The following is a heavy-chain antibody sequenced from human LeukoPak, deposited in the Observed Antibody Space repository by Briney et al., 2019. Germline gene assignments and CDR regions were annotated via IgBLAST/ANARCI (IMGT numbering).Heavy chain of an antibody. D-gene: IGHD5-24*01. Sequence: ASVKVSCKASGYTFTGYYIHWVRQAPGQGLEWMGWINPNSGGTNYAQKFQGRVTMTRDTSISTAYMELSRLRSDDTAVYYRARDTGMAIMGVWFDPWGQGTLVTVSS. CDR1: GYTFTGYY. CDR2: INPNSGGT. J-gene: IGHJ5*02. V-gene: IGHV1-2*02. CDR3: ARDTGMAIMGVWFDP.